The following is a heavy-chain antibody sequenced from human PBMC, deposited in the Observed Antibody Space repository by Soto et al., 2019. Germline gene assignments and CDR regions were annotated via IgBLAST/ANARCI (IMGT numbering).Heavy chain of an antibody. D-gene: IGHD3-16*02. CDR2: IYYSGST. J-gene: IGHJ6*02. CDR1: GGSISSGGYY. CDR3: ARYRSKFYDCMVV. Sequence: PSETLSLTCTVSGGSISSGGYYWSWIRQHPGKGLEWIGYIYYSGSTYYNPSLKSRVTISVDTSKNQFSLKLSSVTAANTAGYYCARYRSKFYDCMVVWRQGTTVTVSS. V-gene: IGHV4-31*03.